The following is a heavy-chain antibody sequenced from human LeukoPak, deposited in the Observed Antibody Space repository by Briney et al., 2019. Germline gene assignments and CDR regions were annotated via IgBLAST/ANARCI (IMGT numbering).Heavy chain of an antibody. CDR2: VFDSGST. V-gene: IGHV4-59*01. CDR3: ARLYQQSKWKYYYYYMDV. D-gene: IGHD1-1*01. J-gene: IGHJ6*03. Sequence: PSETLSLTCSVSGASFSTNYWSWIRQPPGRGLEWIGYVFDSGSTNYNPSLKSRVTISVDRSTKQFSLRLSSVTAADTAVYYCARLYQQSKWKYYYYYMDVWGKGTAVTVSS. CDR1: GASFSTNY.